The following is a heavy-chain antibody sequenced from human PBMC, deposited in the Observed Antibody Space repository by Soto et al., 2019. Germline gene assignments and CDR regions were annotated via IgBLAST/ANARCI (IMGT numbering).Heavy chain of an antibody. CDR2: ISGGGGGT. CDR1: GFTFSNYW. Sequence: GGSLRLSCAASGFTFSNYWMNWVRQAPGKGLEWVSSISGGGGGTYYADSVKGRLTISRDNSKNTLYLQMNSLRAEDTALYYCAKGSHYDILTAYHAFDYWGPGTLVTVSS. D-gene: IGHD3-9*01. V-gene: IGHV3-23*01. J-gene: IGHJ4*02. CDR3: AKGSHYDILTAYHAFDY.